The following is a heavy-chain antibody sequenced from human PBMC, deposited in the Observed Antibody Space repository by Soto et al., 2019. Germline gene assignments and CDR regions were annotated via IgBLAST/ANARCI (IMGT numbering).Heavy chain of an antibody. V-gene: IGHV4-59*01. J-gene: IGHJ6*02. D-gene: IGHD2-15*01. CDR1: GGSISSYY. Sequence: SETLSLTCTVSGGSISSYYWSWIRQPPGKGLEWIGYIYYSGSTNYNPSLKSRVTISVDTSKNQFSLKLSSVIAADTAVYYCARGDGGNWYYYYGMDVWGQGTTVTVSS. CDR3: ARGDGGNWYYYYGMDV. CDR2: IYYSGST.